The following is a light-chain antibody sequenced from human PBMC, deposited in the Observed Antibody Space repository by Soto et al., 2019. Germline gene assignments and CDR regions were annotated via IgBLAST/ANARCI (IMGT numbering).Light chain of an antibody. CDR3: QQYNSYSWT. Sequence: AAPSASVGDRVTITCRASQSISSWLAWYQQKPGKAPKLLFYDASSLESGVPSRFSGSGSGTEFTLTISSLQPDDFATYYCQQYNSYSWTFGQGTKVDIK. J-gene: IGKJ1*01. V-gene: IGKV1-5*01. CDR2: DAS. CDR1: QSISSW.